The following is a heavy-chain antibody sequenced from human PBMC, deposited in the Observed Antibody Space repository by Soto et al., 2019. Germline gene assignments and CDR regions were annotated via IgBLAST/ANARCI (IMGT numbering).Heavy chain of an antibody. CDR3: ASSYYYDSSGYYRSVYYYYGMDV. CDR1: GFTFSSYA. D-gene: IGHD3-22*01. V-gene: IGHV3-30-3*01. J-gene: IGHJ6*02. Sequence: GGSLRLSCAASGFTFSSYAMHWVRQAPGKGLEWVAVISYDGSNKYYADSVKGRFTISRDNSKNTLYLQMNSLRAEDTAVYYCASSYYYDSSGYYRSVYYYYGMDVWGQGTTVTVS. CDR2: ISYDGSNK.